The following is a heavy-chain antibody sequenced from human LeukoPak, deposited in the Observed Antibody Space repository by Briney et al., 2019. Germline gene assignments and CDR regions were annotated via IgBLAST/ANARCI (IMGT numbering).Heavy chain of an antibody. D-gene: IGHD6-19*01. CDR3: ARGESSGWSPSPLDY. V-gene: IGHV3-21*01. Sequence: KTGGSLRLSCAASGFTFSSYSMNWVRQAPGKGLEWVSSISSSSSYIYYADSVKGRFTISRDNAKNSLYLRMNSLRAEDTAVYYCARGESSGWSPSPLDYWGQGTLVTVSS. CDR2: ISSSSSYI. J-gene: IGHJ4*02. CDR1: GFTFSSYS.